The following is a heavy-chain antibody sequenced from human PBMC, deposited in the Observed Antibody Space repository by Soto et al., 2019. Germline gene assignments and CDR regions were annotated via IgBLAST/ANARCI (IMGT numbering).Heavy chain of an antibody. CDR1: GYSISSGYY. CDR2: IYHSGST. V-gene: IGHV4-38-2*01. CDR3: ARQPSGPFDY. J-gene: IGHJ4*02. D-gene: IGHD3-3*01. Sequence: PSETLSLTCFVSGYSISSGYYWGWIRQPPGKGLEWIGSIYHSGSTYYNPSLKSRVTISVDTSKNQFSLKLSSVTAADTAVYYCARQPSGPFDYWGKGPLVTLSS.